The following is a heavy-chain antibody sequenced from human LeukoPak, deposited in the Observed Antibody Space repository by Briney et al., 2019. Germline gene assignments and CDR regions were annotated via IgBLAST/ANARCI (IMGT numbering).Heavy chain of an antibody. CDR1: GYTFTSYG. CDR3: ARGQDYGDYDNAFDI. J-gene: IGHJ3*02. D-gene: IGHD4-17*01. V-gene: IGHV1-18*01. Sequence: GASVKVSCKASGYTFTSYGISWLRQAPGQGLEWMGWISAYNGNTNYAQKLQGRVTMTTDTSTSTAYTELRSLRSDDTAVYYCARGQDYGDYDNAFDIWGQGTMVTVSS. CDR2: ISAYNGNT.